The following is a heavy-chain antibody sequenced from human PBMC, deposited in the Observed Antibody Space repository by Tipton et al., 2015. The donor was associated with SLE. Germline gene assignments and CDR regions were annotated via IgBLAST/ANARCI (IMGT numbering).Heavy chain of an antibody. CDR2: IKSKTDGGTT. V-gene: IGHV3-15*01. CDR1: GFTFSNAW. Sequence: QLVQSGGGLVKPGGSLRLSCAASGFTFSNAWMSWVRQAPGKGLEWVGRIKSKTDGGTTDYAAPVKGRFTISRDDSKNTLYLQMNSLKTEDTAVYYCTTDSGSYYLARAFDIWGQGTMVTVSS. J-gene: IGHJ3*02. CDR3: TTDSGSYYLARAFDI. D-gene: IGHD1-26*01.